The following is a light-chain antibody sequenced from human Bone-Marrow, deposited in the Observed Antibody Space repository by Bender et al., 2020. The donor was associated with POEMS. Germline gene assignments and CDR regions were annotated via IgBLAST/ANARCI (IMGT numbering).Light chain of an antibody. J-gene: IGLJ1*01. CDR3: CSYAGSYTYV. CDR1: SSDVGSYDL. Sequence: QSALTQPRSVSGSPGQSVTISCTGTSSDVGSYDLVSWYQHHPGQAPKVMIYEGNKRPSGVSNRFSGSKSGNTASLTISGLQAEDEADYYCCSYAGSYTYVFGTGTKVTVL. CDR2: EGN. V-gene: IGLV2-23*01.